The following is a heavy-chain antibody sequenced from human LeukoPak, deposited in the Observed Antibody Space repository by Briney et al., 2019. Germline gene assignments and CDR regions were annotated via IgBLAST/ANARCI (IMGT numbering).Heavy chain of an antibody. D-gene: IGHD1-26*01. CDR3: ARGDSGSYHLDY. V-gene: IGHV3-74*01. Sequence: GGSLTLSCAASGFTLSSYWMHWVRQAPGKGLAWVSRINSDGSSTSYADSVKGRFTISRDNAKNTLYLQMNSLRAEDTAVYYCARGDSGSYHLDYWGEGTLVTVSS. J-gene: IGHJ4*02. CDR1: GFTLSSYW. CDR2: INSDGSST.